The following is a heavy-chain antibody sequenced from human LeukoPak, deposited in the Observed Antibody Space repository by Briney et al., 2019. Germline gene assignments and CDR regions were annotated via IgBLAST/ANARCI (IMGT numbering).Heavy chain of an antibody. CDR2: ISWKSGRV. Sequence: PGRSLRLSCAVSGFTFDDYAMHWVRQAPGKGLEWVSGISWKSGRVGYADSVKGRFTISRDNAKNSLYLQMNSLGAEDTALYYCAKDKTPSGVVVIGASFDYWGQGTLVTVSS. D-gene: IGHD3-22*01. V-gene: IGHV3-9*01. CDR3: AKDKTPSGVVVIGASFDY. J-gene: IGHJ4*02. CDR1: GFTFDDYA.